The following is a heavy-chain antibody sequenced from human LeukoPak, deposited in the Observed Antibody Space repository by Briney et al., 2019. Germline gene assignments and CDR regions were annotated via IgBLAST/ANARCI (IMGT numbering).Heavy chain of an antibody. Sequence: SKSLSLTCTVSGVTISRYDWSWIRQPPGKGLEWIGYIYNSGSTDYNTSLENRVTISVDTSKMQFSLKLSSVTAADTAVYYCARGSGDYGVHYYYHMDVWGKGTTVTVSS. J-gene: IGHJ6*03. D-gene: IGHD4-17*01. CDR2: IYNSGST. V-gene: IGHV4-59*01. CDR3: ARGSGDYGVHYYYHMDV. CDR1: GVTISRYD.